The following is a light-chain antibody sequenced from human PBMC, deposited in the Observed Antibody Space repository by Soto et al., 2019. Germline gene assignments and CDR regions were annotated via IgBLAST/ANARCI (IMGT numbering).Light chain of an antibody. Sequence: SVLTQPASVSGSPGQSITNSCTGTSSDVGGYNYVSWYQQHPGKAPKLMIYDVSNRPSGVSNRFSGSKSGNTASLTISGLQAEDEADYYCSSYTSSSTRVFGTGTKVTVL. J-gene: IGLJ1*01. CDR3: SSYTSSSTRV. CDR1: SSDVGGYNY. CDR2: DVS. V-gene: IGLV2-14*01.